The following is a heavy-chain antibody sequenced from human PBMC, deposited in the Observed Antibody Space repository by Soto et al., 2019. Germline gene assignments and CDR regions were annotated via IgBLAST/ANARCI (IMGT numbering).Heavy chain of an antibody. Sequence: EVQLVESGGGLVQPGGSLRLSCSASGFTFSSYAMHWVRQAPGKGLEYVSAISSNGGSTYYADSVKGRFTISRDNSKNTLYLQMSSLRAEDTAVYYCVKDQLIDYDFWSGYYSVGDYWGQGTLVTVSS. V-gene: IGHV3-64D*08. CDR2: ISSNGGST. J-gene: IGHJ4*02. D-gene: IGHD3-3*01. CDR1: GFTFSSYA. CDR3: VKDQLIDYDFWSGYYSVGDY.